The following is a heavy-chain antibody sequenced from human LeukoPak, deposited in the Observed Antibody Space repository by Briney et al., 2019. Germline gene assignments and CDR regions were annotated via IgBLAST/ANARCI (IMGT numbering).Heavy chain of an antibody. J-gene: IGHJ4*02. CDR2: ISAHKGNT. Sequence: ASVKVSCKASGYTFTSYGISWVRQAPGQGLEWMGWISAHKGNTKNAQKIQGRVTMTTDTSTSTAYMELKSLGSDDTAVYYCARDAPGRNYGDYRELDYWGQGTLVTVSS. V-gene: IGHV1-18*01. CDR1: GYTFTSYG. D-gene: IGHD4-17*01. CDR3: ARDAPGRNYGDYRELDY.